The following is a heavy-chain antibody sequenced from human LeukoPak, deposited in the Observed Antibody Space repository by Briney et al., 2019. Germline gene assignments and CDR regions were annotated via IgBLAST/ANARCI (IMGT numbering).Heavy chain of an antibody. CDR1: GGSISSYY. CDR2: IYYSGST. CDR3: ARAGWGRDGYNLTLKPKRNYYMDV. V-gene: IGHV4-59*01. D-gene: IGHD5-24*01. J-gene: IGHJ6*03. Sequence: RPSETLSLTCTVSGGSISSYYWSWIRQPPGKGLEWIGYIYYSGSTNYNPSLKSRVTISVDTSKNQFSLKLSSVTAADTAVYYCARAGWGRDGYNLTLKPKRNYYMDVWGKGTTVTISS.